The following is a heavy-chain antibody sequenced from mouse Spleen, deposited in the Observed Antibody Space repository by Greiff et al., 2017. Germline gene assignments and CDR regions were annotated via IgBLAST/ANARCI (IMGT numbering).Heavy chain of an antibody. D-gene: IGHD2-3*01. CDR2: ISSGGGST. CDR3: ARLGYSYAMDY. Sequence: EVMLVESGGGLVKPGGSLKLSCAASGFAFSSYDMSWVRQTPEKRLEWVAYISSGGGSTYYPDTVKGRFTISRDNAKNTLYLQMSSLKSEDTAMYYCARLGYSYAMDYWGQGTSVTVSS. J-gene: IGHJ4*01. CDR1: GFAFSSYD. V-gene: IGHV5-12-1*01.